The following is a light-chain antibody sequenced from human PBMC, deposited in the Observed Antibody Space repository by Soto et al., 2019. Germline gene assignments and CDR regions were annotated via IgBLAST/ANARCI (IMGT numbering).Light chain of an antibody. J-gene: IGKJ5*01. CDR3: QQSYSAPIT. CDR2: GAS. Sequence: DIQMTQSPLSLSASVGDTVSISCRASQTISSYLSWYQHKPGKAPKLLIHGASTLQGGVPSRFSGSGSGTDFTLTISSLQREDFATYYCQQSYSAPITFGQGTRLEI. CDR1: QTISSY. V-gene: IGKV1-39*01.